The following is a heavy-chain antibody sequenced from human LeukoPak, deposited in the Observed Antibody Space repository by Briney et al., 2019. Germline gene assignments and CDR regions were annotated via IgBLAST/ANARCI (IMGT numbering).Heavy chain of an antibody. D-gene: IGHD3-9*01. V-gene: IGHV3-66*02. CDR3: ASALNNNYGPLTG. CDR1: GFTVSSNY. Sequence: GGSLRLSCAASGFTVSSNYMSWVRQAPGKGLEWVSVIYSGGSTYYTDSVKGRFTISRDNSKNTLYLQMNSLRAEDTAVYYCASALNNNYGPLTGWGQGPLVTVSS. CDR2: IYSGGST. J-gene: IGHJ4*02.